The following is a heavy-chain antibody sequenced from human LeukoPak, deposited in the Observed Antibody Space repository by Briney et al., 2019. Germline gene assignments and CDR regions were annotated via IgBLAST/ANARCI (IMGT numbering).Heavy chain of an antibody. CDR1: GFTFSSYA. J-gene: IGHJ4*02. CDR2: ISNSAGST. V-gene: IGHV3-23*01. Sequence: GGSLRLSCAASGFTFSSYAMSWVRQAPGKGLEWVSVISNSAGSTFYADSVKGRFTISRDNSKNTLYLQMNSLRAEDTAAYYCAKRASGSGTSLYYFDYWGQGTLVTVSS. D-gene: IGHD3-10*01. CDR3: AKRASGSGTSLYYFDY.